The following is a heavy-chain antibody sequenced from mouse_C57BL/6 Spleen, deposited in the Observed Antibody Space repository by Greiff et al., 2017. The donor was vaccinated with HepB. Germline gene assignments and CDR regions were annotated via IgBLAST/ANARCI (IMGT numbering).Heavy chain of an antibody. CDR3: AIGGYYGNDEWFAY. CDR2: IHPSDSDT. V-gene: IGHV1-74*01. D-gene: IGHD2-2*01. J-gene: IGHJ3*01. Sequence: QVQLQQPGAELVKPGASVKVSCKASGYTFTSYWMHWVKQRPGQGLEWIGRIHPSDSDTNYNQKFKGKATLTVDKSSSTAYMQRSSLTSEDSAVYYCAIGGYYGNDEWFAYWGQGTLVTVSA. CDR1: GYTFTSYW.